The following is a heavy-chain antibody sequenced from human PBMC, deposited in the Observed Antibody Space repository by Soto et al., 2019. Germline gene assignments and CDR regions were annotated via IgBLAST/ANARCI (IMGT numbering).Heavy chain of an antibody. J-gene: IGHJ4*02. Sequence: PSETLSLTCTVSGGSISSSSYYWGWIRQPPGKGLEWIGSIYYSGSTYYNPSLKSRVTISVDTSKNQFSLKLSSVTAADTAVYYCARTDWNYVTDGNDYWGQGTLVTVSS. CDR3: ARTDWNYVTDGNDY. D-gene: IGHD1-7*01. V-gene: IGHV4-39*01. CDR1: GGSISSSSYY. CDR2: IYYSGST.